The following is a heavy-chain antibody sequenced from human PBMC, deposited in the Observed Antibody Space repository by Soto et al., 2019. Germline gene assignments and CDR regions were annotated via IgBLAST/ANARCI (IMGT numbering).Heavy chain of an antibody. Sequence: GGSLRLSCAASGFTFSSYAMSWVRQAPGKGLEWVSAISGSGGSTYYADSVKGRFTISRDNSKNTLYLQMNNLRAEDTAVYYCAKDGSSLLQHDYWGQGTLVTVSS. CDR1: GFTFSSYA. CDR2: ISGSGGST. V-gene: IGHV3-23*01. J-gene: IGHJ4*02. CDR3: AKDGSSLLQHDY. D-gene: IGHD3-10*01.